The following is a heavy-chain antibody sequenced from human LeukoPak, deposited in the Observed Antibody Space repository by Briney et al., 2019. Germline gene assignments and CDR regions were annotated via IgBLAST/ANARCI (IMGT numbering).Heavy chain of an antibody. J-gene: IGHJ3*02. CDR2: IYHSGST. CDR3: ARTARGALDAFDI. D-gene: IGHD3-10*01. V-gene: IGHV4-38-2*01. CDR1: GYSPSSVSY. Sequence: PQTLSLTCAVSGYSPSSVSYWGWIRQPPGKGLEWIGSIYHSGSTSYNPSLKSRVTISVDTSKSPFSLKLSSVTAADTAVYYCARTARGALDAFDIWGQGTMVTVSS.